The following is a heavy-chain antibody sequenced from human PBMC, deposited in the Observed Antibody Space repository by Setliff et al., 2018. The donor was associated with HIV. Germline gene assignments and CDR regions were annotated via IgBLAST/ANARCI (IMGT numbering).Heavy chain of an antibody. Sequence: SETLSLTCTVSDDPINSFYWSWIRQPPGKGLEWIGYIYTSGSTNYNPSLEGRVTTSVDTSKNQFSLKLSSVTAADTAVYYCARTPEDYDQYFFDRWGQGTLVTVSS. J-gene: IGHJ4*02. CDR1: DDPINSFY. CDR3: ARTPEDYDQYFFDR. V-gene: IGHV4-4*09. D-gene: IGHD3-22*01. CDR2: IYTSGST.